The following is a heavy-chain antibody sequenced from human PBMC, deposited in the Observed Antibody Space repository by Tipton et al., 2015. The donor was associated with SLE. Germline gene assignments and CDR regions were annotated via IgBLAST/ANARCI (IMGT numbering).Heavy chain of an antibody. CDR1: GGSISSGGYY. Sequence: TLSLTCTVSGGSISSGGYYWSWIRQHPGKGLEWIGSIYHSGSTYYNPSLKSRVTISVDTSKNQFSLKLSSVTAADTAVYYCARDQAGYSSSWYFDYWGQGTLVTVSS. V-gene: IGHV4-39*07. CDR3: ARDQAGYSSSWYFDY. CDR2: IYHSGST. J-gene: IGHJ4*02. D-gene: IGHD6-13*01.